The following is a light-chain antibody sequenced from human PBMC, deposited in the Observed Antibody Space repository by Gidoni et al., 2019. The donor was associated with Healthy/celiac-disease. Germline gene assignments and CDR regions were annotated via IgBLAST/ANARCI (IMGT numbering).Light chain of an antibody. CDR1: QSISSY. CDR2: AAS. Sequence: DIQMTQSPSSLSASVGDRVTITCRASQSISSYLNWYQQKPGKAPKLLIYAASSLQSGVPSRFSGSGSGTDFTLTISSRQPEDFATDYCQQSYSTLMYTFGQGTKLEIK. V-gene: IGKV1-39*01. J-gene: IGKJ2*01. CDR3: QQSYSTLMYT.